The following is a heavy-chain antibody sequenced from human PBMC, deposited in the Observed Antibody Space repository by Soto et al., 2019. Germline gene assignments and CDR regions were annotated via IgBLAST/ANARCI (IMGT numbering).Heavy chain of an antibody. J-gene: IGHJ3*02. CDR2: ISAYNGNT. D-gene: IGHD2-21*01. CDR1: GYTFTSYG. CDR3: ARSVGTYCGGDCSRRDAFDI. V-gene: IGHV1-18*01. Sequence: ASVKVSCKASGYTFTSYGISWVRQAPGQGLEWMGWISAYNGNTNYAQKLQGRVTMTTDTSTSTAYMELRSLRSDDTAVYYCARSVGTYCGGDCSRRDAFDIWGQGTMVTVSS.